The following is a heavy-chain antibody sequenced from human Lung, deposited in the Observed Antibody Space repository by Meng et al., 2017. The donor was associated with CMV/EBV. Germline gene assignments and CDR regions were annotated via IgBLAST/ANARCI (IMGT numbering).Heavy chain of an antibody. J-gene: IGHJ4*02. Sequence: HRVQLGPEWKKSGAAVWVRCKASGYTFTHHRITCIRQAPGQGLEWMGWISCYNGDTNYAQTLQGRVTMTTDTSTNTAYMDLRGLRSDDTAVYYCARDPSNTSGRYAYFDYWGQGTLVTVSS. CDR1: GYTFTHHR. CDR3: ARDPSNTSGRYAYFDY. CDR2: ISCYNGDT. V-gene: IGHV1-18*01. D-gene: IGHD6-19*01.